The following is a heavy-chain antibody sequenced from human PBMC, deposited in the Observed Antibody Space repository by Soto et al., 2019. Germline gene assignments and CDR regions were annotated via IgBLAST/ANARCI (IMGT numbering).Heavy chain of an antibody. CDR1: GGTFSSYA. V-gene: IGHV1-69*06. J-gene: IGHJ6*02. D-gene: IGHD2-21*02. CDR3: ARETEEVKTTAEGYYYYGMDV. Sequence: GASVKVSCKASGGTFSSYAISWVRQAPGQGLEWMGGIIPIFGTANYAQKFQGRVTITADKSTSTAYMELSSLRSEDTAVYYCARETEEVKTTAEGYYYYGMDVWGQGTTVTVSS. CDR2: IIPIFGTA.